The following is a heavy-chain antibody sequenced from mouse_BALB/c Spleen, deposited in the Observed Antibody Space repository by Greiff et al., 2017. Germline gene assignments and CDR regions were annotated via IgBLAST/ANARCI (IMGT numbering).Heavy chain of an antibody. Sequence: QVQLQQPGAELVKPGASVKLSCKASGYTFTSYWMHWVKQRPGQGLEWIGEINPSNGRTNYNEKFKSKATLTVDKSSSTAYMQLSSLTSEDSAVYYYARPLRRLPYYYAMDYWGQGTSVTVSA. J-gene: IGHJ4*01. CDR3: ARPLRRLPYYYAMDY. D-gene: IGHD1-2*01. CDR1: GYTFTSYW. V-gene: IGHV1S81*02. CDR2: INPSNGRT.